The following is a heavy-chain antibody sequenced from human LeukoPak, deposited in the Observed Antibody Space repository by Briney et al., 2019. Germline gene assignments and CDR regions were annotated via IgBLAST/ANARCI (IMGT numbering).Heavy chain of an antibody. CDR3: ARDGYKPPYYYYYMDV. Sequence: SSETLSLTCTVSGGSISSGSYYWSWIRQPAGKGLEWIGRIYTSGSTNYNPSLKSRVTISVDTSKNQFSLKLSSVTAADTAVYYCARDGYKPPYYYYYMDVXXKGTTVTVSS. CDR2: IYTSGST. CDR1: GGSISSGSYY. D-gene: IGHD5-24*01. J-gene: IGHJ6*03. V-gene: IGHV4-61*02.